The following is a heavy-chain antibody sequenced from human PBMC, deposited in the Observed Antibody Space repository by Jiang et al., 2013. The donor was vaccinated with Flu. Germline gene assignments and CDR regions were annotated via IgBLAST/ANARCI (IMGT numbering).Heavy chain of an antibody. Sequence: LLKPSETLSLTCTVSGGSISSTNYYWGWIRQPPGKGLEWIGSIYNSGITYYNPSLKSQVTISVDTSKNQFSLKLNSVTAADTAVHYCARRGESIRTYYFDYWGQGIFGHRLL. CDR3: ARRGESIRTYYFDY. CDR2: IYNSGIT. D-gene: IGHD2-21*01. CDR1: GGSISSTNYY. J-gene: IGHJ4*02. V-gene: IGHV4-39*01.